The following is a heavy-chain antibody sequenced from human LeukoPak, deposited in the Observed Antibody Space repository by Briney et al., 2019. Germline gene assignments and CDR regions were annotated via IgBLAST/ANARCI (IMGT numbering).Heavy chain of an antibody. CDR2: IKQDGSAK. V-gene: IGHV3-7*01. Sequence: GGSLRLSCAASGFTLSSYLMSWVRQAPGKGLEWVANIKQDGSAKSYVDSVKGRFTISRDNADDSLYLQLNSLRVEDTAVYYCARDHDGDSEYFDYWGQGTLVTVSS. CDR1: GFTLSSYL. D-gene: IGHD4-17*01. CDR3: ARDHDGDSEYFDY. J-gene: IGHJ4*02.